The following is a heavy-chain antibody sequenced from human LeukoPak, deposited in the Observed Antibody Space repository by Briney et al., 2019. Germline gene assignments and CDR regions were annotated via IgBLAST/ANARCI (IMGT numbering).Heavy chain of an antibody. CDR1: GYTFTSYG. V-gene: IGHV1-18*01. CDR3: ARDCFYSGSYCDAFDI. CDR2: IGAYNGNT. D-gene: IGHD1-26*01. J-gene: IGHJ3*02. Sequence: ASVKVSCKASGYTFTSYGISWVRQAPGQGLEWMGWIGAYNGNTNYAQKLQGRVTMTTDTSTSTAYMELRSLRSDDTAVYYCARDCFYSGSYCDAFDIWGQGTMVTVSS.